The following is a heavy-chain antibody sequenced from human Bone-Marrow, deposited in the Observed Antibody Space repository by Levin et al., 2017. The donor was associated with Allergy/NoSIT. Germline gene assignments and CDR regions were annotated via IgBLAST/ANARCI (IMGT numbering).Heavy chain of an antibody. Sequence: GGSLRLSCAASGFTFDNYAMHWVRQAPGKGLEWVSGINWNSGRVRYADSVKARFTISRDNAKNSLYLHMDSLRVDDTAFYYCAKLNGDNGGGVDSWGQGTLVTVSS. CDR3: AKLNGDNGGGVDS. CDR1: GFTFDNYA. CDR2: INWNSGRV. D-gene: IGHD4-17*01. J-gene: IGHJ4*02. V-gene: IGHV3-9*01.